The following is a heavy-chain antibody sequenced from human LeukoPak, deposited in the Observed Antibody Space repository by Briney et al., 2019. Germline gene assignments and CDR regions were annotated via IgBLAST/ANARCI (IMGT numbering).Heavy chain of an antibody. Sequence: GGSLRLSCAASGFTFSTYGMNWVRQAPGKRLEWVSYISSSNDSIYYADSVKGRFTISRDNSKSTLYLQMNSLRAEGTAVYYCAKENDFVYWGQGTLVTVSS. V-gene: IGHV3-48*01. CDR1: GFTFSTYG. D-gene: IGHD3-3*01. CDR2: ISSSNDSI. CDR3: AKENDFVY. J-gene: IGHJ4*02.